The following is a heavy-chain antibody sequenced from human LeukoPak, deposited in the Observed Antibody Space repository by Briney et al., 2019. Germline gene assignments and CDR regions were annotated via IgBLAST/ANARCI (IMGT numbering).Heavy chain of an antibody. Sequence: GGSLRLSCAASGFTFSDYYMSWIRQAPGKGLEWVPYISSSGSTIYYADSVKGRFTISRDNAKNSLYLQMNSLRAEDTAVYYCARDMCLPPDFDYWGQGTLVTVSS. D-gene: IGHD1-14*01. J-gene: IGHJ4*02. CDR2: ISSSGSTI. CDR1: GFTFSDYY. CDR3: ARDMCLPPDFDY. V-gene: IGHV3-11*01.